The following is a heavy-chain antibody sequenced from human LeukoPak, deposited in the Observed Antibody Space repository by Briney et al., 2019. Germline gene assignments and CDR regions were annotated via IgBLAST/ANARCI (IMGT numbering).Heavy chain of an antibody. J-gene: IGHJ4*02. Sequence: GASVKVSCKASGYTFTGYYMHWVRQAPGQGLEWMGWINPNSGGTNYAQKFQGRVTMTRDTSISTAYMELSRLRSDDTAVYYCARIDYCSSTSCYPGAAYWGQGTLVTVSS. CDR1: GYTFTGYY. CDR2: INPNSGGT. V-gene: IGHV1-2*02. D-gene: IGHD2-2*01. CDR3: ARIDYCSSTSCYPGAAY.